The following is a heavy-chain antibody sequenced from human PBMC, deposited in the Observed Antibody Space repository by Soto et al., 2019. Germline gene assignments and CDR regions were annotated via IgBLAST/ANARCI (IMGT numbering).Heavy chain of an antibody. CDR2: ITTYNGNT. CDR1: RYIFTNYG. CDR3: ARALTGYGMDV. Sequence: XVKVSCKAVRYIFTNYGVSWVRQAPGQGLEWMGWITTYNGNTEYAQKFQGRVTMTTDASTSTAYMELGSLRSDDTAIYYCARALTGYGMDVWGQGTTVTVSS. V-gene: IGHV1-18*01. J-gene: IGHJ6*02.